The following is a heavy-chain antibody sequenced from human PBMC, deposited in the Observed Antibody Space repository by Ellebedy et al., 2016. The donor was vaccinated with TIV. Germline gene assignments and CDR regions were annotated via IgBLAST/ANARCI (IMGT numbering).Heavy chain of an antibody. CDR1: GFSLSTSGMC. D-gene: IGHD1-26*01. Sequence: SGPTLVKPTQTLTLTCTFSGFSLSTSGMCVSWIRQPPGKALEWLALIDWDDDKYYSTSLKTRLTISKDTSKNQVVLTMTNMDPVDTATYYCARMYRVTRGYYYYYGMDVWGQGTTVTVSS. J-gene: IGHJ6*02. CDR2: IDWDDDK. V-gene: IGHV2-70*01. CDR3: ARMYRVTRGYYYYYGMDV.